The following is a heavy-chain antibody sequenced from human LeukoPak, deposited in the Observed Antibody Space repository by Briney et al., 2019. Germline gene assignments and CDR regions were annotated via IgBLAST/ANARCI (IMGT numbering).Heavy chain of an antibody. V-gene: IGHV3-53*01. Sequence: GSLRLSCAASGFTVSSNYMSWVRQAPGKGLEWVSVIYSGGGTYYADSVKGRFTISRDISKNTLYLQMNSLRAEDSALYYCARGGRGSAAVVAPRSFDIWGQGTMVTVSS. D-gene: IGHD3-22*01. J-gene: IGHJ3*02. CDR1: GFTVSSNY. CDR3: ARGGRGSAAVVAPRSFDI. CDR2: IYSGGGT.